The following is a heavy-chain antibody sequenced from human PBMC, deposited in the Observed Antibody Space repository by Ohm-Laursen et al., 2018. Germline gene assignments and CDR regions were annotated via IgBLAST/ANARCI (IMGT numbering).Heavy chain of an antibody. CDR3: ARGWGWFDP. Sequence: SLRLSCTASGFTFSISGMTWVRQAPGKGLEWVSGISVSGSSTDYAGSVKGRFTISRDNSKNTLDLQMKSLRVEDTAMYYCARGWGWFDPWGQGTLVTVSS. J-gene: IGHJ5*02. CDR1: GFTFSISG. V-gene: IGHV3-23*01. D-gene: IGHD3-16*01. CDR2: ISVSGSST.